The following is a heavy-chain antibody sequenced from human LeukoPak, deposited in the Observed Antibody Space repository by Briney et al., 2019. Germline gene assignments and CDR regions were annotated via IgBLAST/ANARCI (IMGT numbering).Heavy chain of an antibody. Sequence: PGGSLRLSCAASGFTFSSYAMSWVRQAPGKGLEWVSAISGSGGSTYYADSVKGRFTISRDNSKNTLYLQMNSLRAEDTAVYYCAKDGRPRYCSGGSCPWRMDVRGQGTTVTVSS. V-gene: IGHV3-23*01. CDR1: GFTFSSYA. CDR3: AKDGRPRYCSGGSCPWRMDV. J-gene: IGHJ6*02. CDR2: ISGSGGST. D-gene: IGHD2-15*01.